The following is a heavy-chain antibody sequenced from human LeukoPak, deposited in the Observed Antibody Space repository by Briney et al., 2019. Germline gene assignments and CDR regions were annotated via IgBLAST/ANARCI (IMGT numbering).Heavy chain of an antibody. D-gene: IGHD3/OR15-3a*01. CDR1: GGSISSYY. V-gene: IGHV4-39*01. CDR2: IYYSGNT. Sequence: SETLSLTCTVSGGSISSYYWGWIRQPPGKGLEWIGSIYYSGNTYYNASLKSQVSISIDTSKNRFSLKLTSVTAADTAVYYCARQTGSGLFILPGGQGTLVTVSS. CDR3: ARQTGSGLFILP. J-gene: IGHJ4*02.